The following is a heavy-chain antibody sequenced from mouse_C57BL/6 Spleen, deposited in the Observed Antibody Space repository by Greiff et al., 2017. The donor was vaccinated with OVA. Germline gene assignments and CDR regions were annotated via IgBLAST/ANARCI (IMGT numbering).Heavy chain of an antibody. V-gene: IGHV5-17*01. Sequence: EVQLVESGGGLVKPGGSLKLSCAASGFTFSDYGMHWVRQAPEKGLEWVAYISSGSSTIYYADTVKGRFTISRDNAKNTLFLQMTSLRSEDTAMYYCARNAYYSRAWFAYWGQGTLVTVSA. CDR1: GFTFSDYG. CDR3: ARNAYYSRAWFAY. CDR2: ISSGSSTI. D-gene: IGHD2-12*01. J-gene: IGHJ3*01.